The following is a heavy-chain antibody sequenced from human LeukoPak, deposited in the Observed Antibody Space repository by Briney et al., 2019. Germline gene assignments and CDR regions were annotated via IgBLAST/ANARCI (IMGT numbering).Heavy chain of an antibody. CDR3: AREYGSGSYYNFDY. J-gene: IGHJ4*02. CDR1: GDSVSTNSAA. Sequence: SQTLSLTCAISGDSVSTNSAAWNWIRQSPSRGLAWLGRTYYRSKWYNDYAVSVKSRITINPDTSKNQFSLHLNSVTPEDTAVYYCAREYGSGSYYNFDYWGQGTLVTDSS. V-gene: IGHV6-1*01. CDR2: TYYRSKWYN. D-gene: IGHD3-10*01.